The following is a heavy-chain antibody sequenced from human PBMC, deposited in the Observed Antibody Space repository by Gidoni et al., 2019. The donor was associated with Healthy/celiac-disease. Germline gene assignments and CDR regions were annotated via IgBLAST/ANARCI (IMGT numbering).Heavy chain of an antibody. CDR1: GSTFTSYG. J-gene: IGHJ5*02. V-gene: IGHV1-18*01. CDR3: ARVIKSSVLMVYANWFDP. D-gene: IGHD2-8*01. CDR2: ISAYNGNT. Sequence: QVQLVQSGAEVKKPGASVKVSCKASGSTFTSYGISWVRQAPGQGLEWMGWISAYNGNTNYAQKLQGRVTMTTDTSTSTAYMELRSLRSDDTAVYYCARVIKSSVLMVYANWFDPWGQGTLVTVSS.